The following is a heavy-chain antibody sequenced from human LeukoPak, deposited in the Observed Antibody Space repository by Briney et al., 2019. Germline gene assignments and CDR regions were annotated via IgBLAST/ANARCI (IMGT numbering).Heavy chain of an antibody. CDR3: ANLGRGQMER. V-gene: IGHV3-74*01. CDR2: INTDGSST. D-gene: IGHD1-1*01. CDR1: GFTLSSYW. Sequence: GGSLRLSCATSGFTLSSYWMHRVRQAPGKGLVWVSRINTDGSSTNYADSVKGRFTISRDNAKKTLYLQMNSLRAEDTAVYYCANLGRGQMERWGQGTLVTVSS. J-gene: IGHJ4*02.